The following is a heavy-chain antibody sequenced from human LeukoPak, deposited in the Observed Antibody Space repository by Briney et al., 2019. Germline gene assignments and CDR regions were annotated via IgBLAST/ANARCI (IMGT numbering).Heavy chain of an antibody. CDR2: IYYSGTT. V-gene: IGHV4-59*01. Sequence: PSETLSLTRTVSGGSINNYYWTWIRQPPGKRLEWIGYIYYSGTTSYNPSLESRVTISLDTSKNQFSLKLSSVTAADTAVYYCAREVGGYPRRFDPWGQGTLVTVSS. CDR3: AREVGGYPRRFDP. CDR1: GGSINNYY. J-gene: IGHJ5*02. D-gene: IGHD5-12*01.